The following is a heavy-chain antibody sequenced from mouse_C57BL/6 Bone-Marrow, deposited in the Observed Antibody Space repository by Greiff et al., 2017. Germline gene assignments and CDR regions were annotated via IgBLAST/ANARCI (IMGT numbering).Heavy chain of an antibody. V-gene: IGHV1-54*01. CDR2: INPGSGGT. D-gene: IGHD1-1*01. CDR1: GYAFTNYL. J-gene: IGHJ3*01. Sequence: VQVVESGAELVRPGTSVKVSCKASGYAFTNYLIEWVKQRPGQGLEWIGVINPGSGGTNYNEKFKGKATLTADKSSSTAYMQLSSLTSEDSAVYFCARSGYYGSRAWFAYWGQGTLVTVSA. CDR3: ARSGYYGSRAWFAY.